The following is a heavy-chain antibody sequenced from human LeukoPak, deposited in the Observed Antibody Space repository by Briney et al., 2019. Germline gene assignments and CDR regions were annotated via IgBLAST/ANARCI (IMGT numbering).Heavy chain of an antibody. CDR3: ARHVLTAGAIE. V-gene: IGHV4-59*08. J-gene: IGHJ4*02. CDR1: SGSISGYY. Sequence: SETLSLTCTVSSGSISGYYWSWIRQPPGKGLEWIAYIYYSETTNYNPSLNNRVTISLDTSKRQFSLKLSSVTAADTAVYYCARHVLTAGAIEWGQGTLVTVSS. CDR2: IYYSETT. D-gene: IGHD1-26*01.